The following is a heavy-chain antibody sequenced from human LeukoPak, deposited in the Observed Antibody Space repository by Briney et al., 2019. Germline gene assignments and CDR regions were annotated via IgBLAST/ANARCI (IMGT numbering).Heavy chain of an antibody. Sequence: GESLKISFKGSGYSFPNYWIGWVRQMPGKGLEWMGIIYPADSDTRYSPSFQGQVTISADKSISTAYLQWGTLKASDTATYYCARRRGDGYNSPFDYWGQGTLVTVPS. CDR1: GYSFPNYW. J-gene: IGHJ4*02. D-gene: IGHD5-24*01. CDR3: ARRRGDGYNSPFDY. V-gene: IGHV5-51*01. CDR2: IYPADSDT.